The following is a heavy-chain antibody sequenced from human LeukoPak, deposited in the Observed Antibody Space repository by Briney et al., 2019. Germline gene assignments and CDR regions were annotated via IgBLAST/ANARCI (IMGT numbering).Heavy chain of an antibody. CDR3: ARESGGDSPDY. Sequence: PSETLSLTCTVSGGSISSSSYYWGWIHQPPGKGLEWIGYIYYSGSTNYNPSLKSRVTISVDTSKNQFSLKLSSVTAADTAVYYCARESGGDSPDYWGQGTLVTVSS. CDR2: IYYSGST. V-gene: IGHV4-61*05. D-gene: IGHD2-21*02. CDR1: GGSISSSSYY. J-gene: IGHJ4*02.